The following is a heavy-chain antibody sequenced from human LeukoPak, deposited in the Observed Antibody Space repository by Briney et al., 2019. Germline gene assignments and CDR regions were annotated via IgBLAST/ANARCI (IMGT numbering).Heavy chain of an antibody. CDR3: ARFPDGDDPLAFDI. J-gene: IGHJ3*02. CDR1: GYTFTSYD. D-gene: IGHD4-17*01. CDR2: MNPNSGNT. V-gene: IGHV1-8*01. Sequence: ATVKVSCKASGYTFTSYDINWVRQATGQGLEWMGWMNPNSGNTGYAQKFQGRVTMTRNTSISTAYMELSSLRSEDTAVYYCARFPDGDDPLAFDIWGQGTMVTVSS.